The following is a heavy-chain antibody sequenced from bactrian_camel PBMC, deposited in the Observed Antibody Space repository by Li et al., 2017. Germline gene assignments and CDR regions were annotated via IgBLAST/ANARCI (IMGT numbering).Heavy chain of an antibody. V-gene: IGHV3-2*01. CDR2: ISENDNI. J-gene: IGHJ6*01. CDR1: YNSPC. CDR3: ALVRAFCPRNKADFTY. Sequence: QVQLVESGGGSVQAGGSLRLSCVYTYNSPCIGWFRQVPGKAGEGVACISENDNINYADSVKGRFTISRDNAKKMLYLQMNSLKPEDTAMYYCALVRAFCPRNKADFTYWGQGTQVTVS. D-gene: IGHD1*01.